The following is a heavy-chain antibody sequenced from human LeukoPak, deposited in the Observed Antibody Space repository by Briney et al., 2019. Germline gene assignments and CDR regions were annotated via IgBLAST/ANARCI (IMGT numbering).Heavy chain of an antibody. CDR2: ISGSGGST. V-gene: IGHV3-23*01. J-gene: IGHJ6*03. Sequence: PGGSLSLSCAASGFTFRRYVMSWVRQAAGKGLQWFSFISGSGGSTFYADSVKGRFTISRDNSKKTLYLQTNSLTAEDTAVYYCAKGSDQFNYYNYMDVWGKGTTVTVSS. CDR3: AKGSDQFNYYNYMDV. CDR1: GFTFRRYV. D-gene: IGHD3-3*01.